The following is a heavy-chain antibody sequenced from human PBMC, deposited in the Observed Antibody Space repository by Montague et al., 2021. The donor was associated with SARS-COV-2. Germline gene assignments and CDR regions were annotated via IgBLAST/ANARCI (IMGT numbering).Heavy chain of an antibody. CDR1: GGSFSSSSYY. Sequence: SETLSLTCTVSGGSFSSSSYYWGWICQPKGKGLEWIGSIYYRGSNYQNLTIKSRVTISVDTTKNQLSRKMSSVTDADTAVYYCARHERQWLRLYPYYFDNWGQGTLVTVSS. D-gene: IGHD5-12*01. CDR3: ARHERQWLRLYPYYFDN. V-gene: IGHV4-39*01. J-gene: IGHJ4*02. CDR2: IYYRGSN.